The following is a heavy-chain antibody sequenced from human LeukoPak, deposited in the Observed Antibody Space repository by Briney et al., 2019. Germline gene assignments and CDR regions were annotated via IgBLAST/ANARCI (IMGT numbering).Heavy chain of an antibody. J-gene: IGHJ4*02. V-gene: IGHV3-21*01. CDR1: GLTFGNYS. D-gene: IGHD2-2*01. Sequence: GGSLRLSCVASGLTFGNYSMNWVRQAPGKGLEWVSSISSRSSYYIYYADSVKGRFTISRDNAKNSLYLQMDSLRAEDTAVYYCVRDPHIVVVPAARVYYFDYWGQGTLVTVSS. CDR3: VRDPHIVVVPAARVYYFDY. CDR2: ISSRSSYYI.